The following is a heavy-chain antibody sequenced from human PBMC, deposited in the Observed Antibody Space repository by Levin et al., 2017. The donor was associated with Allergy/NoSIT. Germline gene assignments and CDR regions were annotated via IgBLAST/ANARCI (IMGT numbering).Heavy chain of an antibody. CDR1: GFAFSSYV. CDR3: ARVGSSWTFDY. J-gene: IGHJ4*02. Sequence: PGGSLRLSCAASGFAFSSYVMHWVRQAPGKGLEWVAFISSRGTNVLYADAVRGRFTISRDNSKNTLNLEMSSLRPDDTAVCYCARVGSSWTFDYWGQGTVVTVSS. CDR2: ISSRGTNV. D-gene: IGHD6-13*01. V-gene: IGHV3-30-3*01.